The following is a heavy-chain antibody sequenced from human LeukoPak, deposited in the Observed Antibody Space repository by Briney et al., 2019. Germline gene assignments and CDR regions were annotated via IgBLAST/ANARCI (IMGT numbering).Heavy chain of an antibody. V-gene: IGHV1-18*01. CDR1: GYTFTSYG. J-gene: IGHJ6*03. Sequence: ASVKVSCKASGYTFTSYGISWVRQAPGQGLEWMGWISACNGNTNYAQKLQGRVTMTTDTSTSTAYMELRSLRSEDAAVYYCARGGGGYYDFWSGYYSYYYYYMDVWGKGTTVTVSS. CDR3: ARGGGGYYDFWSGYYSYYYYYMDV. D-gene: IGHD3-3*01. CDR2: ISACNGNT.